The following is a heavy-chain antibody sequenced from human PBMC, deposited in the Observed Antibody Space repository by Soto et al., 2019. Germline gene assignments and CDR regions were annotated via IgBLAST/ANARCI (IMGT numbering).Heavy chain of an antibody. D-gene: IGHD3-3*01. CDR2: IYWDDDK. Sequence: QITLKESGPTLVKPTQTLTLTCTFSGFSLSTSGVGVGWIRQPPGKALEWLALIYWDDDKRYSPSLKSRLTITKDTSKNQVVLTMTNMDSVDTATYYCARNYDFWSGLDYWGQGTLVTVSS. J-gene: IGHJ4*02. CDR3: ARNYDFWSGLDY. CDR1: GFSLSTSGVG. V-gene: IGHV2-5*02.